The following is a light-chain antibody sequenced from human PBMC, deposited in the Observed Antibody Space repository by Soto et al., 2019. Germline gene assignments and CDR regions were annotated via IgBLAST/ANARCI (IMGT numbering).Light chain of an antibody. CDR2: EVV. V-gene: IGLV2-8*01. CDR3: KSYAGSKTYV. CDR1: KNDIGVYDF. J-gene: IGLJ1*01. Sequence: QSALTQPPSASGSPGQSVTISCTGTKNDIGVYDFVSWYQHHPGKAPRLIIYEVVQRPSGVPDRFSGSKSGNKASLTVSGLQAADEADYFCKSYAGSKTYVLGSGTKVTVL.